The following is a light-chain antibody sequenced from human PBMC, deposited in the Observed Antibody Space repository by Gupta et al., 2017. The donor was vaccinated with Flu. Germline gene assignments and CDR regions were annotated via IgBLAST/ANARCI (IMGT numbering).Light chain of an antibody. Sequence: YRASILQSGVPSRFRGSASGTDLTLSISNLQPEDFATYHCQQTYISPFTFGQGTRLDI. V-gene: IGKV1-39*01. CDR3: QQTYISPFT. CDR2: RAS. J-gene: IGKJ5*01.